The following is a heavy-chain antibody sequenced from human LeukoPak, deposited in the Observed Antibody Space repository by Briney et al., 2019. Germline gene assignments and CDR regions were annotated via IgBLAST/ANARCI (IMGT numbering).Heavy chain of an antibody. D-gene: IGHD3-16*02. CDR1: GGSFSGYY. CDR2: INHGGST. J-gene: IGHJ6*03. V-gene: IGHV4-34*01. Sequence: PSETLSLTCAVYGGSFSGYYWSWIRQPPGKGLEWIGEINHGGSTNYNPSLESRVTISVDTSKNQFSLKLSSVTAADTAVYYCARGIMITFGGVIGDYYYYYMDVWGKGTTVTVSS. CDR3: ARGIMITFGGVIGDYYYYYMDV.